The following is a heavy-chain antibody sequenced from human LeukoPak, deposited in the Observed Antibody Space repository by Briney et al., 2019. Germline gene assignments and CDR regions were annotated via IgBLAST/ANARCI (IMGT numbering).Heavy chain of an antibody. Sequence: ASVKVSCKAFGYTFTSYDINWVRQATGQGLEWMGWMNPNSGNTGYAQKFQGRVTITRNTSISTAYMELSSLRSEDTAVYYCARGGDLPIVPAAINWFDPWGQGTLVTVSS. V-gene: IGHV1-8*03. CDR1: GYTFTSYD. CDR3: ARGGDLPIVPAAINWFDP. CDR2: MNPNSGNT. J-gene: IGHJ5*02. D-gene: IGHD2-2*01.